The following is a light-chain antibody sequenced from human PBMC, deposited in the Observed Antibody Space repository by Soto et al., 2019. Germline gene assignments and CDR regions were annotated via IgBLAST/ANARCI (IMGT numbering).Light chain of an antibody. CDR2: GAS. Sequence: EMVLTQSPGNLSLSPGERVTLSCSASQSVSSNYLAWYQQKPGQAPRLLIYGASSRATGIPDRFSGSGSETDFTLTISRLEPEDFGLYFCQQYGISSMYTFGQGTKLEIK. CDR3: QQYGISSMYT. J-gene: IGKJ2*01. V-gene: IGKV3-20*01. CDR1: QSVSSNY.